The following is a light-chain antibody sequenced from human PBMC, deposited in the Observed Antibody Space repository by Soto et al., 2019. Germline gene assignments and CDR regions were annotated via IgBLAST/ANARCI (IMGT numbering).Light chain of an antibody. CDR3: QSYDSSLIHVV. Sequence: QLVLTQPPSVSGAPGQRVTISCTGSSSNIGAGYHVHWYQQLPGTAPKLLIYGNSNRPSGVPDRFSGSKSGTSASLAITGLQAVDEADYYCQSYDSSLIHVVFGGGTKLTVL. CDR1: SSNIGAGYH. CDR2: GNS. J-gene: IGLJ2*01. V-gene: IGLV1-40*01.